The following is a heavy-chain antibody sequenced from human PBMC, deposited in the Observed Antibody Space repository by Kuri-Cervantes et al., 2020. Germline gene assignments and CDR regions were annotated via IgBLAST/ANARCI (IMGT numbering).Heavy chain of an antibody. CDR1: GFTFSSYA. D-gene: IGHD6-19*01. J-gene: IGHJ4*02. Sequence: GGSLRLSCAASGFTFSSYAMHWVRQAPGKGLEWVAVISYDGSNKYYADSVKGRFTISRDNSKNTLYLQMNSLRAEDTAVYYCAKYGLAVAPTGSYYFDYWGQGTLVTVSS. CDR2: ISYDGSNK. V-gene: IGHV3-30-3*02. CDR3: AKYGLAVAPTGSYYFDY.